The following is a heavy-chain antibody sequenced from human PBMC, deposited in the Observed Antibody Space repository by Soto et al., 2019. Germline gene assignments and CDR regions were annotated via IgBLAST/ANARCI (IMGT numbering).Heavy chain of an antibody. D-gene: IGHD2-15*01. CDR3: TAPVVTTSLWFDP. CDR1: GYIFTNYD. Sequence: ASVKVSCKASGYIFTNYDINWVRQATGQGLEYLGWINPNSGNTGYVQKFKGRVTISRDDSKSIAYLQMNSLKTEDTAVYYCTAPVVTTSLWFDPWGQGTLVTVSS. V-gene: IGHV1-8*01. J-gene: IGHJ5*02. CDR2: INPNSGNT.